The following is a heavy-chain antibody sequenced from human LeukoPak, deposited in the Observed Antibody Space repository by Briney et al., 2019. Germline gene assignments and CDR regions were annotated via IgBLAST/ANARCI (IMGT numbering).Heavy chain of an antibody. J-gene: IGHJ6*02. Sequence: GRSLRLSCAASGFTFSSYAMHWVRQAPGKGLEWVAVISYDGSNKYYADSVKGRFTISRDNSKNTLYLQMNSLRAEDTAVYYCARDLIAVALYYYGMDVWGQGTTVTVSS. D-gene: IGHD6-19*01. CDR1: GFTFSSYA. CDR3: ARDLIAVALYYYGMDV. CDR2: ISYDGSNK. V-gene: IGHV3-30*04.